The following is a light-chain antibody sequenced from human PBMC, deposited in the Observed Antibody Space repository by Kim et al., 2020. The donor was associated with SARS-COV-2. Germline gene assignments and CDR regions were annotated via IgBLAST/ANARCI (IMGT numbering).Light chain of an antibody. V-gene: IGKV3-15*01. Sequence: SPGERVILSCRARQGGSRHLGLYPPKPGQAPQLLLHGGLNRATGTPARFSGSGSGTEFTLTISSLQSVDFAVYFCQQYNNWRPITFGQGTRLEIK. CDR1: QGGSRH. CDR3: QQYNNWRPIT. CDR2: GGL. J-gene: IGKJ5*01.